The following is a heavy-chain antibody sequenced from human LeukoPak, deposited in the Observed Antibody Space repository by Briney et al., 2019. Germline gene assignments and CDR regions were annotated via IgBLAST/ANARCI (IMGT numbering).Heavy chain of an antibody. CDR2: IYYSGST. Sequence: SETLSLTCTVSGGSISSGGYYWSWIRQHPGKGLEWIGYIYYSGSTYYNPSLKSRVTISVDTSKNQFSLKLSSVTAADTAVYYCARAGDKLLNWFDPWGQGTLVTVSS. J-gene: IGHJ5*02. CDR3: ARAGDKLLNWFDP. D-gene: IGHD1-14*01. CDR1: GGSISSGGYY. V-gene: IGHV4-31*03.